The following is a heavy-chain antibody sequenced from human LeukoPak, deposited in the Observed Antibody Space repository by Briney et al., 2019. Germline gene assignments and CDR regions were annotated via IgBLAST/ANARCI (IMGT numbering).Heavy chain of an antibody. CDR3: ARRRYYDSTGYLD. CDR2: VYYSGRT. Sequence: SETLSLTCTVSGGSISSSSYYWGWIRQPPGKGLEWIGDVYYSGRTYCSPSLNSRVAISVDTSWNQFSLNLNSVTAADTAVYYCARRRYYDSTGYLDWGQGTLVTVSS. D-gene: IGHD3-22*01. CDR1: GGSISSSSYY. V-gene: IGHV4-39*01. J-gene: IGHJ1*01.